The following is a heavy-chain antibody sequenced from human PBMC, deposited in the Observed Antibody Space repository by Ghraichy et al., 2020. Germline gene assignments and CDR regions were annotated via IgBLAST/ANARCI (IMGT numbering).Heavy chain of an antibody. D-gene: IGHD3-3*01. J-gene: IGHJ4*02. CDR2: FFFGGNT. CDR1: SGSIGAARHY. Sequence: SQTLSLTCTVTSGSIGAARHYWGWIRQPPGKGLEWIGGFFFGGNTYYSPSQHTRASITVDTSQNQFSLRLSDLTAADTAVYYCASLTLYNVDGFLVPPGSEAPDYWGQGILVTVSS. V-gene: IGHV4-39*01. CDR3: ASLTLYNVDGFLVPPGSEAPDY.